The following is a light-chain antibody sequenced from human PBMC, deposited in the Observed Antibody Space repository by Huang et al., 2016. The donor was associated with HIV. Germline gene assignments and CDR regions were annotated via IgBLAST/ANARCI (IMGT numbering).Light chain of an antibody. V-gene: IGKV1-39*01. CDR3: QQTYSTFWT. CDR2: AAS. CDR1: QSIDTY. J-gene: IGKJ1*01. Sequence: DIQMTQSPSSLSASVGDRVTITCRASQSIDTYLNWYQQKPGKAPNLLINAASSLQSGVPLRFSGSGSGTDFTLTITSLQPEDFATYYCQQTYSTFWTFGQGTKVEIK.